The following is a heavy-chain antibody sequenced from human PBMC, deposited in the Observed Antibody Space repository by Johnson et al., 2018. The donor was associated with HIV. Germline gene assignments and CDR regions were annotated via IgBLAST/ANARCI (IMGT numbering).Heavy chain of an antibody. CDR2: ISYDGSNK. Sequence: QVQLVESGGGVVQPGRSLRLSCAASGFTFSSYAMHWVRQAPGKGLEWVAVISYDGSNKYYADSVKGRFTISRDNSKNTLYLQMNSLRAEDTAVYYCARDQEQLVPLDAFDIWGQGTMVTVSS. D-gene: IGHD6-6*01. CDR1: GFTFSSYA. CDR3: ARDQEQLVPLDAFDI. J-gene: IGHJ3*02. V-gene: IGHV3-30*04.